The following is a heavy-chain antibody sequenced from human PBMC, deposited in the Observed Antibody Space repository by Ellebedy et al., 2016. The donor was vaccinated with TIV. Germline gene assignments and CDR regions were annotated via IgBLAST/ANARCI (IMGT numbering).Heavy chain of an antibody. D-gene: IGHD2-15*01. V-gene: IGHV1-18*04. CDR2: ISAQKANT. J-gene: IGHJ4*02. Sequence: ASVKVSCKASDYTLSNNGITWVRQAPGQGLEWMGWISAQKANTKYAQKFQGRVTMTTDTSTNTAYMELRSLTSDDTAMYYCARVWWGGGSCFDYWGQGALVTVSS. CDR1: DYTLSNNG. CDR3: ARVWWGGGSCFDY.